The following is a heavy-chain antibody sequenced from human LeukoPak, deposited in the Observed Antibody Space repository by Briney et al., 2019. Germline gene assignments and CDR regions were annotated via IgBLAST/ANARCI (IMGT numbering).Heavy chain of an antibody. V-gene: IGHV1-18*01. CDR1: GYTFTSYG. Sequence: ASVKVSCKASGYTFTSYGISWVRQAPGQGLEWMGWISAYNGNTNYAQKLQGRVTMTTDTSTSTAYMELKSLRSDDTAVYYCARARMTYDSSGYSDYWGQGTLVTVSS. CDR3: ARARMTYDSSGYSDY. D-gene: IGHD3-22*01. CDR2: ISAYNGNT. J-gene: IGHJ4*02.